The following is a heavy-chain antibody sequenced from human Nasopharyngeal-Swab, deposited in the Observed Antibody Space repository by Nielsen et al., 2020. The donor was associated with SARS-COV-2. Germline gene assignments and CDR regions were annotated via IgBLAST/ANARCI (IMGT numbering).Heavy chain of an antibody. V-gene: IGHV3-73*01. CDR1: GFTFSGSA. CDR2: IRSKANSYAT. D-gene: IGHD3-3*01. Sequence: GESLKISCAASGFTFSGSAMHWVRQASGKGLEWVGRIRSKANSYATAYAASVKGRFTISRDDSKNTAYPQMNSLKTEDTAVYYCTSSPDYDFWSGYSNWFDPWGQGTLVTVSS. J-gene: IGHJ5*02. CDR3: TSSPDYDFWSGYSNWFDP.